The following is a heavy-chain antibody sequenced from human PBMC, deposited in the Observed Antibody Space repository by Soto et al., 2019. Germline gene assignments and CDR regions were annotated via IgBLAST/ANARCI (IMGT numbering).Heavy chain of an antibody. CDR3: ATTHSGSYYNGYYFF. CDR1: GASISSNY. CDR2: IDYSGGT. D-gene: IGHD1-7*01. J-gene: IGHJ4*02. Sequence: QVQLQESGPGLVKPSETLSLTCTVSGASISSNYWSWIRQPPGKGLEWIGYIDYSGGTNYNPSLTSRVTISIDASKNQFSLKVRSVTAADTAVYYCATTHSGSYYNGYYFFWGQGTLVTVSS. V-gene: IGHV4-59*01.